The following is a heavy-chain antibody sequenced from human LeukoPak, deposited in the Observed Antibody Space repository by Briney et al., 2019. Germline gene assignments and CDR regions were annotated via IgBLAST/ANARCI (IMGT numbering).Heavy chain of an antibody. Sequence: TGGSLRLSCAASGFTFSSYSMNWVRQAPGKGLEWVSSISTSSSYIHYADSVKGRFTISRDNAKNSLYLQMNSLRAEDTAVYYCARGTLNIPGEHGAFDYWGQGTLVTVSS. D-gene: IGHD1-14*01. CDR1: GFTFSSYS. CDR3: ARGTLNIPGEHGAFDY. J-gene: IGHJ4*02. V-gene: IGHV3-21*01. CDR2: ISTSSSYI.